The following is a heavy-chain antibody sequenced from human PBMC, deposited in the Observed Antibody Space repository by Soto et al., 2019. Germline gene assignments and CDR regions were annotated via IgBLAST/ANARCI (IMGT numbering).Heavy chain of an antibody. CDR2: ISGSGGST. D-gene: IGHD3-16*01. V-gene: IGHV3-23*01. J-gene: IGHJ4*02. Sequence: GGSLRLSCVASGFTFSSYAMSWVRQAPGKGLEWVSAISGSGGSTYYADSVKGRFTISRDNSKNTLYLQMNSLRAEDTAVYYCAKASHLPWDYTDYWGQGTLVTVSS. CDR1: GFTFSSYA. CDR3: AKASHLPWDYTDY.